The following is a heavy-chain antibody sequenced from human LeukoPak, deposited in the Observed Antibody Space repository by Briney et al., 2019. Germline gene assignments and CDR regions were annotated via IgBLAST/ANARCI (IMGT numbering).Heavy chain of an antibody. D-gene: IGHD3-22*01. J-gene: IGHJ1*01. Sequence: GGSLRLSCAASGFTFSSYAMSWVRQAPGKGLEWVSAISGSGGSTYYADSVKGRFTISRDNSKNTLYLQMNSLRAEDTAVYYCAKESGDYYDSSGYPEYFRHWGQGTLVTVSS. CDR2: ISGSGGST. CDR1: GFTFSSYA. CDR3: AKESGDYYDSSGYPEYFRH. V-gene: IGHV3-23*01.